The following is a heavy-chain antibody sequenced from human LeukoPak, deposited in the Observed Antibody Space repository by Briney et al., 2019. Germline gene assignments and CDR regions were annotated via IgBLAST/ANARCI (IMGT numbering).Heavy chain of an antibody. D-gene: IGHD2-2*01. CDR1: GGSFSGYY. CDR2: INHSGST. V-gene: IGHV4-34*01. Sequence: PSETLSLTCAVYGGSFSGYYWSWIRQPPGKGLEWIGEINHSGSTNYNPSLKSRVTISVDTSKNQFSLKLSSVTAADTAVYYCARVAPPTGYCSSTSCYANDYWGQGTLVTVSS. J-gene: IGHJ4*02. CDR3: ARVAPPTGYCSSTSCYANDY.